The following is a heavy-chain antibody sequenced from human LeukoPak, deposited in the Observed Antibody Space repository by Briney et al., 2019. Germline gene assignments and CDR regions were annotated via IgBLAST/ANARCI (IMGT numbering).Heavy chain of an antibody. CDR2: ISSSSSYI. V-gene: IGHV3-21*01. Sequence: TGGSLRLSCAASGFTFSSYSMNWVRQAPGKGLEWVSSISSSSSYIYYADSVKGRFTISRDNAKNSLYLQMSSLRAEDTAVYYCAIESSCSYWGQGTLVTVSS. CDR1: GFTFSSYS. J-gene: IGHJ4*02. D-gene: IGHD6-13*01. CDR3: AIESSCSY.